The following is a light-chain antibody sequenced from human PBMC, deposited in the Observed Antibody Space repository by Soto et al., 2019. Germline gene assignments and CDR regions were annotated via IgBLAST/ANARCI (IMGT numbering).Light chain of an antibody. J-gene: IGKJ4*01. CDR3: QQYNSWPLT. CDR1: QSVSSSD. Sequence: KVLSISAGTLSLKPRERAALSCRASQSVSSSDLAWYQQKPGQAPRLLIYDASSRATGVPTRISGSGSGTEFTLTISSLQSEDFTVYYCQQYNSWPLTFGGGSKVHI. V-gene: IGKV3D-15*01. CDR2: DAS.